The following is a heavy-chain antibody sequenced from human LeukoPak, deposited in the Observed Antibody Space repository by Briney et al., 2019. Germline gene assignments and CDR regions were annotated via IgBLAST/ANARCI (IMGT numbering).Heavy chain of an antibody. V-gene: IGHV3-23*01. D-gene: IGHD3-3*01. J-gene: IGHJ3*02. Sequence: GGSLRLSCAASGFTFSSYGMSWVRQAPGKGLEWVSAISGSGGSTYYADSVKGRFTISRDNSKNSLYLQMNSLRAEDTALYYCARASRSVRFLEWLLYHDAFDIWGQGTVVTVSS. CDR3: ARASRSVRFLEWLLYHDAFDI. CDR2: ISGSGGST. CDR1: GFTFSSYG.